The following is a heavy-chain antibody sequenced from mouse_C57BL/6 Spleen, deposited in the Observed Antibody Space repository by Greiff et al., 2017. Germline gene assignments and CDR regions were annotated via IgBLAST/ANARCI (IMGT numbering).Heavy chain of an antibody. J-gene: IGHJ1*03. V-gene: IGHV1-7*01. D-gene: IGHD2-5*01. Sequence: QVQLQQSGAELAKPGASVKLSCKASGYTFTSYWMHWVKQRPGQGLEWIGYINPSSGYTRYNQKFKDKATLTADKSSSTAYMQLSSLTYEDSAVYYCARYDSNYGGYFDVWGTGTTVTVSS. CDR3: ARYDSNYGGYFDV. CDR2: INPSSGYT. CDR1: GYTFTSYW.